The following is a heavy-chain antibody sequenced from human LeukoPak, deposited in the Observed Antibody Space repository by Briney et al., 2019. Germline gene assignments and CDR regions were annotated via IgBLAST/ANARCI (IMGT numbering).Heavy chain of an antibody. CDR2: IKSKADGGTT. CDR3: ITNIGATGTSVY. Sequence: GGSLRLSCAASEFTFNNAWMSWVRQAPGKGLEWVGRIKSKADGGTTDYAAPVKGRFTISRDDSENTLYLQMNSLKTEDTAVYYCITNIGATGTSVYWGQGTLVTVSS. CDR1: EFTFNNAW. V-gene: IGHV3-15*01. D-gene: IGHD6-13*01. J-gene: IGHJ4*02.